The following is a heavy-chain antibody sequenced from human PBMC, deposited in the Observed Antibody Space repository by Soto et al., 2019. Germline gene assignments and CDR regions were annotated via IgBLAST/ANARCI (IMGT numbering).Heavy chain of an antibody. CDR1: GGTFSSYA. CDR2: IIPIFGTA. Sequence: SVKVSCKASGGTFSSYAISWVRQAPGQGLEWMGGIIPIFGTADYAQKFQGRVTITADKSTSTAYMELSSLRSEDTAVYYCARDSVEMATITTGFDYWGQGTLVTVSS. D-gene: IGHD5-12*01. CDR3: ARDSVEMATITTGFDY. V-gene: IGHV1-69*06. J-gene: IGHJ4*02.